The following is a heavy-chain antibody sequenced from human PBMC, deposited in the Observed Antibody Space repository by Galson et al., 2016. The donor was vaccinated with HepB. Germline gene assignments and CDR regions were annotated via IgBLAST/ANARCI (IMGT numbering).Heavy chain of an antibody. J-gene: IGHJ5*01. D-gene: IGHD6-19*01. CDR1: GFSFSDYW. CDR2: IRHGESIR. Sequence: SLRLSCAASGFSFSDYWMHWVRQAPGKGLEWVSRIRHGESIRGYADSVQGRFTISRDNAKNTLYLQMSSLRAEDTAVYFCATSDWLDRWGQGTPVTVSS. CDR3: ATSDWLDR. V-gene: IGHV3-74*01.